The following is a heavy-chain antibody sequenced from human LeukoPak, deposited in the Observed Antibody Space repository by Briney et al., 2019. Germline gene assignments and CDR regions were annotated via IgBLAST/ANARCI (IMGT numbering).Heavy chain of an antibody. V-gene: IGHV1-2*02. CDR1: GYTFTSYG. CDR2: INPNSGGT. J-gene: IGHJ3*02. Sequence: ASVKVSCKASGYTFTSYGISWVRQAPGQGLEWMGWINPNSGGTNYAQKFQGRVTMTRDTSISTAYMELSRLRSDDTAVYYCASEVVGATTPCFDIWGQGTMVTVSS. D-gene: IGHD1-26*01. CDR3: ASEVVGATTPCFDI.